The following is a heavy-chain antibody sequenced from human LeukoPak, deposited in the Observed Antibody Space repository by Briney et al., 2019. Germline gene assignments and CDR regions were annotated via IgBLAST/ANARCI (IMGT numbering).Heavy chain of an antibody. D-gene: IGHD2-2*01. CDR1: GYTFTGYY. CDR3: ARDRVVPAAMNFDP. V-gene: IGHV1-2*02. CDR2: INPNSGGT. Sequence: ASVKVSCKASGYTFTGYYIHWVRQASGQGLEWMGWINPNSGGTNYAQKFQGRVTMTRDTSISTAYMELTRLTSDDTAVYYCARDRVVPAAMNFDPWGQGTLVTVSS. J-gene: IGHJ5*02.